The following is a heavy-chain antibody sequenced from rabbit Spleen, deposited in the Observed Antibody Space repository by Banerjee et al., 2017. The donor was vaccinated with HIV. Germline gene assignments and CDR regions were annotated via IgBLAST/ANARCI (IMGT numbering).Heavy chain of an antibody. D-gene: IGHD7-1*01. J-gene: IGHJ4*01. V-gene: IGHV1S45*01. CDR2: IGIGSGTT. CDR3: ARDDYAGYGYLNFGL. Sequence: QQQLEESGGDLVKPEGSLTLTCTASGFSFSSSYWICWVRQAPGKGLEWIGCIGIGSGTTYYASWAKGRFTISKTSSTTVTLQMTSLTAADTATYFCARDDYAGYGYLNFGLWGPGTLVT. CDR1: GFSFSSSYW.